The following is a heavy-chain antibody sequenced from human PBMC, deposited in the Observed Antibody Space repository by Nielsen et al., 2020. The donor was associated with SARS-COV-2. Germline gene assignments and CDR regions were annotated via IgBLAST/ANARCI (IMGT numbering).Heavy chain of an antibody. Sequence: SQTLSLTCAISGDSVSSNSAAWNWIRQSPSRGLEWLGRTYYRSKWYNDYAVSVKSRITINPDTSKNQFSLQLNSVTPEDTAVYYCARDMGYSYGSYNYYYGMDVWGQGTTVTVSS. V-gene: IGHV6-1*01. CDR1: GDSVSSNSAA. J-gene: IGHJ6*02. D-gene: IGHD5-18*01. CDR3: ARDMGYSYGSYNYYYGMDV. CDR2: TYYRSKWYN.